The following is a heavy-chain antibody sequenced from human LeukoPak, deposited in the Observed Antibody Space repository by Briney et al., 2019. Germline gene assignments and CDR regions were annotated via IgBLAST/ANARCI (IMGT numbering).Heavy chain of an antibody. V-gene: IGHV5-51*01. D-gene: IGHD5-12*01. CDR1: EYSFPNYC. CDR3: AREGHSSYDYGYYYYYMDV. J-gene: IGHJ6*03. Sequence: GESLKISCKHSEYSFPNYCIGWVRQMPGKGLEWMGIIYPDDSDTRYSPSFQGQVTISADKSISTAYLQWSSLKASDTAMYYCAREGHSSYDYGYYYYYMDVWGKGTTVTVS. CDR2: IYPDDSDT.